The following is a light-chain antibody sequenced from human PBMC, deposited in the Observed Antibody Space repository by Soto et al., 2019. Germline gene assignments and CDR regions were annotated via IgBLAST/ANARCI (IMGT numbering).Light chain of an antibody. J-gene: IGKJ2*01. V-gene: IGKV3-20*01. Sequence: EVVLTQSPGTLSLSPGERATLSCRASQSVSSGYLAWYQQKPGQAPRLLIHAASSRATGIPDRFSGSGSGTDFTLTISRLEPEDFTVYYCQQYGGSPPYTFGQGTKLEIK. CDR1: QSVSSGY. CDR2: AAS. CDR3: QQYGGSPPYT.